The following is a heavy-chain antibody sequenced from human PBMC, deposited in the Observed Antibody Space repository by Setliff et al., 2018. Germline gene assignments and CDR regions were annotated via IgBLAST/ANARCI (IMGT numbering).Heavy chain of an antibody. J-gene: IGHJ3*02. V-gene: IGHV4-34*01. CDR2: INHSGST. D-gene: IGHD4-17*01. CDR3: ARVPLTTNRRRAFDI. Sequence: PSETLSLTCAVYGGSFNSYYWSWIRQPPGKGLEWIGEINHSGSTNYNPSLKSRVTISVDTSKNQFSLKLSSVTAADTAVYYCARVPLTTNRRRAFDIWGQGTMVTVSS. CDR1: GGSFNSYY.